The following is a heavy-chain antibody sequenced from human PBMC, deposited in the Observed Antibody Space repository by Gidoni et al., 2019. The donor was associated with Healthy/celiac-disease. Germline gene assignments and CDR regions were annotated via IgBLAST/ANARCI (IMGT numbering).Heavy chain of an antibody. J-gene: IGHJ6*02. V-gene: IGHV4-34*01. CDR3: ARGRGYGGTYYYGMDV. Sequence: QVQLQQWGAGLLKPSETLSLTCAVYGGSFSGYYWSWIRQPPGKGLEWIGEINHSGSTNYNPSLKSRVTISVDTSKNQFSLKLSSVTAADTAVYYCARGRGYGGTYYYGMDVWGQGTTVTVSS. D-gene: IGHD2-15*01. CDR2: INHSGST. CDR1: GGSFSGYY.